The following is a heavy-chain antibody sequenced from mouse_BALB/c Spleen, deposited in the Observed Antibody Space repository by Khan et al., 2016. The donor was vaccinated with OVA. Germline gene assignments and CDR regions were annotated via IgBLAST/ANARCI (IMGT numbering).Heavy chain of an antibody. D-gene: IGHD2-3*01. CDR1: GFTIKDYY. CDR3: TRDGYSPWFAY. V-gene: IGHV14-1*02. J-gene: IGHJ3*01. Sequence: VQLKQSGAELVRPGALVKLSCKGSGFTIKDYYIHWVKQRPEQGLEWIGWIDPENDNTIYDPKFQGKASITADTSSNTAYLQLSSLTSEDTAVYYCTRDGYSPWFAYWGQGTLITVSA. CDR2: IDPENDNT.